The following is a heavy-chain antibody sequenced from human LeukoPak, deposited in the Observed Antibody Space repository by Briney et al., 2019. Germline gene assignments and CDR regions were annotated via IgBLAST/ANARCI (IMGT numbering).Heavy chain of an antibody. J-gene: IGHJ4*02. CDR2: INSDGSSI. Sequence: GVSLRLSCAASGFTFSSYLMHWVRHAPGKGLVWVSRINSDGSSISYADSVKGRFTISRDNAKNTLYLQMNSLRAEDTAVYYCTRGRGVSFDYWGQGTLVTVSS. CDR1: GFTFSSYL. D-gene: IGHD3-10*01. CDR3: TRGRGVSFDY. V-gene: IGHV3-74*01.